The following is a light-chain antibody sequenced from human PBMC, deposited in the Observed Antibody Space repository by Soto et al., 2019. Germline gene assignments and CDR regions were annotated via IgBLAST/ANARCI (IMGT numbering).Light chain of an antibody. CDR1: SSDVGGYNY. J-gene: IGLJ2*01. V-gene: IGLV2-14*01. CDR2: DVS. CDR3: SSYTSSSTPEV. Sequence: QSVLTQPASVSGSPGQSITISCTGTSSDVGGYNYVSWYQQPPGKAPKLMIYDVSDRPSGVSNRFSGSKSGNTASLTISGLQAEDEADYYCSSYTSSSTPEVFGGGTKLTVL.